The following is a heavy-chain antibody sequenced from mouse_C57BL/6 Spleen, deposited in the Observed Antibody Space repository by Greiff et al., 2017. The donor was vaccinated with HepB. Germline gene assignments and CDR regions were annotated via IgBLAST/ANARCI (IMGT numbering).Heavy chain of an antibody. CDR2: IHPNSGST. V-gene: IGHV1-64*01. J-gene: IGHJ1*03. CDR3: ARNYYSNYHWYFDV. CDR1: GYTFTSYW. Sequence: QVQLKQSGAELVKPGASVKLSCKASGYTFTSYWMHWVKQRPGQGLEWIGMIHPNSGSTNYNEKFKSKATLTVDKSSSTAYMQLSSLTSEDSAVYYCARNYYSNYHWYFDVWGTGTTVTVSS. D-gene: IGHD2-5*01.